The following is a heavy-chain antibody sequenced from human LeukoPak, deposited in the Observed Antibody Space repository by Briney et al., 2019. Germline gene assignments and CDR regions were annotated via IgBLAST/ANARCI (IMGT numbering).Heavy chain of an antibody. V-gene: IGHV3-7*01. Sequence: PGGSLRLSCVGSGFTFSTFWMAWVRQAPGKGLEWVANMKHDRSAKHYVDSVKGRFTISRDNAKNSLYPHMNSLRAEDTAVYYCARDVDGNLDYWGQGTLVTVSS. D-gene: IGHD1-14*01. CDR2: MKHDRSAK. CDR3: ARDVDGNLDY. CDR1: GFTFSTFW. J-gene: IGHJ4*02.